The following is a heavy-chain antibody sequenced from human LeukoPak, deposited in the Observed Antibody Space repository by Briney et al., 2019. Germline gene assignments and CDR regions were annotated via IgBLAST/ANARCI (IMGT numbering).Heavy chain of an antibody. Sequence: GGSLRLSCAASGFTFSNYWMHWVRQPPGKGLEWVGLIRRNTDTGTTDYAAPVKGRFTISRDDSKNTLYLQMNGLKTEDTAVYYCNTQQGSWALNYWGQGVLVTVSS. J-gene: IGHJ4*02. D-gene: IGHD7-27*01. CDR2: IRRNTDTGTT. CDR1: GFTFSNYW. V-gene: IGHV3-15*07. CDR3: NTQQGSWALNY.